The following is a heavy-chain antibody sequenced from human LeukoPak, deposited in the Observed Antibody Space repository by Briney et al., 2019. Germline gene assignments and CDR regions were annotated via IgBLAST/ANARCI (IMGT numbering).Heavy chain of an antibody. Sequence: GGSLRLSCTASGVTLSNYAMHWVRRPPGRGLEWVAVTSFDGTNKYYGDSVEGRFSVSRDNSKNTLYLQMNSLRPDDTAMYYCATDYGDYEPIDYWGQGTLVTVSS. CDR3: ATDYGDYEPIDY. V-gene: IGHV3-30*04. D-gene: IGHD4-17*01. CDR2: TSFDGTNK. J-gene: IGHJ4*02. CDR1: GVTLSNYA.